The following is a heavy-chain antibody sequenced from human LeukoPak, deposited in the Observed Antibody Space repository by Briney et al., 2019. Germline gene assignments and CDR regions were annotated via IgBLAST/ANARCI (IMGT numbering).Heavy chain of an antibody. D-gene: IGHD3-3*01. V-gene: IGHV1-46*01. Sequence: ASVKVSCKASGYTFTSYYMHWVRQAPGQGLEWMGIINPSGGSTSYAQKFQGRVTMTRDTSTSTVYMELSSLRSEDTAVYYCARDQRFLEWFGYYYYGMDVWGQGTTVTVSS. CDR3: ARDQRFLEWFGYYYYGMDV. CDR1: GYTFTSYY. J-gene: IGHJ6*02. CDR2: INPSGGST.